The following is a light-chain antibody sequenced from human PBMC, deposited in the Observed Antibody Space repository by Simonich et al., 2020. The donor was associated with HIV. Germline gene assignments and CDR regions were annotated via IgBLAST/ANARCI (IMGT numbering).Light chain of an antibody. CDR3: SSYAVNNNLV. J-gene: IGLJ3*02. CDR1: SSDIGGYNY. CDR2: DVN. V-gene: IGLV2-8*01. Sequence: QSALTQPASVSGSPGQSITISCTGTSSDIGGYNYVSWYQHHPGKAPKLMIYDVNKRPSGVPDRFSGSKSGNTASLTVSGLQAEDEADYYCSSYAVNNNLVFGGGTKLTVL.